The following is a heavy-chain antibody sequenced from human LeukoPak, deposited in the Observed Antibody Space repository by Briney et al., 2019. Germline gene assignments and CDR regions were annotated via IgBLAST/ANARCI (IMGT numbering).Heavy chain of an antibody. Sequence: ASVKVSCKASGGTFSSYAISWVRQAPGQGLEWMGRIIPIFGTANYAQKFQGRVTITTNESTSTAYMELSSLRSEDTAVYYCARAADYDSSGSEYCQHWGQGTLVTVSS. D-gene: IGHD3-22*01. J-gene: IGHJ1*01. CDR2: IIPIFGTA. CDR1: GGTFSSYA. CDR3: ARAADYDSSGSEYCQH. V-gene: IGHV1-69*05.